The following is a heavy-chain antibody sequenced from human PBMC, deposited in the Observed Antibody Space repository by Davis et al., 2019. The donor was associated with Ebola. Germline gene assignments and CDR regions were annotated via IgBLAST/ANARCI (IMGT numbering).Heavy chain of an antibody. Sequence: GESLKISCAASGFTFSSYAMHWVRQAPGKGLEWVAVISYDGSNKYYADSVKGRFTISRDTSKNTLYLQMNSLRAEDTAVYYCARDHFDFWSGYLSNYYGMDVWGQGTTVTVSS. CDR2: ISYDGSNK. CDR1: GFTFSSYA. V-gene: IGHV3-30*04. D-gene: IGHD3-3*01. J-gene: IGHJ6*02. CDR3: ARDHFDFWSGYLSNYYGMDV.